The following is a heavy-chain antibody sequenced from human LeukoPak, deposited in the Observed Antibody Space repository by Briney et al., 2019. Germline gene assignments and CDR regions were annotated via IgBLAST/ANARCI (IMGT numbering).Heavy chain of an antibody. Sequence: GESLQISCQGSGSIFTSYWIGGGRELPGKGVEWMGIIYPGDSDTRYSPSFQGQVTISADKSISTAYLQWSSLKASDTAMYYCASGVVGTYYFDYWGQGTLVTVSS. J-gene: IGHJ4*02. CDR1: GSIFTSYW. CDR3: ASGVVGTYYFDY. V-gene: IGHV5-51*01. CDR2: IYPGDSDT. D-gene: IGHD3-3*01.